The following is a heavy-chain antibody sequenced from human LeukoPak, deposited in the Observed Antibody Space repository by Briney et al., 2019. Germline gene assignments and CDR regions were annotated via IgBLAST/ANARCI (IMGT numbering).Heavy chain of an antibody. CDR2: ISSSSSYI. V-gene: IGHV3-21*01. J-gene: IGHJ4*02. D-gene: IGHD1-26*01. CDR3: ARRGSGSYHFDY. CDR1: GFTFSSYS. Sequence: GGSLRLSCAASGFTFSSYSMNWVRQAPGKGLEWVSSISSSSSYIYYADSVKGRFTISRDNAKNSLYLQMNSLRAEDTAVYYCARRGSGSYHFDYWGQGTLVTVSS.